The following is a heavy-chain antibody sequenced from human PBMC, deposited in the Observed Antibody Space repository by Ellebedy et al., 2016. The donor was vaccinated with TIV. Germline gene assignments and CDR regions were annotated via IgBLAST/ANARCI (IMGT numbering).Heavy chain of an antibody. J-gene: IGHJ4*02. CDR1: GYRFTSFY. CDR2: INPSDGST. Sequence: ASVKVSXXASGYRFTSFYIVWVRQAHGQGLEWMGLINPSDGSTTYPQKFQGRVAMTRDTATSTVYMELSSLRSGDTAVYYCARGIVVQAVPKWGGFYFDSWGQGTLVTVSS. V-gene: IGHV1-46*01. CDR3: ARGIVVQAVPKWGGFYFDS. D-gene: IGHD2-2*01.